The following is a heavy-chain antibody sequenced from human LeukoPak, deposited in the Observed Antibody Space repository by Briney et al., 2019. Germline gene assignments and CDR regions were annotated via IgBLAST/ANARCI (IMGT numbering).Heavy chain of an antibody. J-gene: IGHJ4*02. D-gene: IGHD3-10*01. Sequence: PGGSLRLSCAASGFTFSSYGMHWVRQAPGKGLEWVAVISYDGTNKHYADSVKGRFTISRDNSKNSLSLQMHSLRTEDTALYYCVKDMNYHVSGSYYNGFFDFWGQGTLVTVTS. V-gene: IGHV3-30*18. CDR2: ISYDGTNK. CDR3: VKDMNYHVSGSYYNGFFDF. CDR1: GFTFSSYG.